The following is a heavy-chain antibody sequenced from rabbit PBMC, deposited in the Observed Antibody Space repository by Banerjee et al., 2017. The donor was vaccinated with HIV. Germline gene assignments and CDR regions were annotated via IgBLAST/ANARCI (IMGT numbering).Heavy chain of an antibody. D-gene: IGHD1-1*01. V-gene: IGHV1S40*01. CDR2: IDTSDGDT. CDR1: GFSFTYIDY. CDR3: ARNYVNVFDP. Sequence: QSLEESGGGLVKPGASLTLTCTASGFSFTYIDYLCWVRQAPGKGLEWIACIDTSDGDTDYANWPKGRFTISKASSTTVTLQMTSLTAADTATYFCARNYVNVFDPWGPGTLVTVS. J-gene: IGHJ2*01.